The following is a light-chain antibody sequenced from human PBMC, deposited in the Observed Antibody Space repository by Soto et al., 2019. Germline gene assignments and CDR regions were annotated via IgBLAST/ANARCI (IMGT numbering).Light chain of an antibody. J-gene: IGKJ2*01. CDR3: QHYTSDYI. CDR2: DAT. V-gene: IGKV1-5*01. CDR1: EIISTW. Sequence: DIQMTQSPSTLSASVGDSATITCRASEIISTWVAWYQQTPGKAPKLLIYDATSLESGVPSRFSGGASGTEFTLIISGLQPGDFATYFCQHYTSDYIFGQGTKLEIK.